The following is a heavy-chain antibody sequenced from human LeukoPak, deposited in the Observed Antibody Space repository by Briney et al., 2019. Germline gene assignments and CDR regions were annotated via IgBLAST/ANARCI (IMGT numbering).Heavy chain of an antibody. CDR3: ARVWGRGTYYYDSSGRTGAFDI. CDR2: IIPILGIA. CDR1: GGTFSSYA. Sequence: GSSVKVSCKASGGTFSSYAISWVRQATGQGLEWMGRIIPILGIANYAQKFQGRVTITADKSTSTAYMELSSLRSEDTAVYYCARVWGRGTYYYDSSGRTGAFDIWGQGTMVTVSS. J-gene: IGHJ3*02. D-gene: IGHD3-22*01. V-gene: IGHV1-69*04.